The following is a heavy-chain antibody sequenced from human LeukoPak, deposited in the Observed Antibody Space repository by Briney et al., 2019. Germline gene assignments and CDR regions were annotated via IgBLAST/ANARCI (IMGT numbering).Heavy chain of an antibody. CDR2: ISSSGSTI. V-gene: IGHV3-11*01. J-gene: IGHJ3*02. CDR1: GFTFSDYY. Sequence: GGSLRLSCAASGFTFSDYYMSWIRQAPGKGLEWVSYISSSGSTICYADSVKGRFTISRDNAKNSLYLQMNSLRAEDTAVYYCARSTWIQLWTDAFDIWGQGTMVTVSS. CDR3: ARSTWIQLWTDAFDI. D-gene: IGHD5-18*01.